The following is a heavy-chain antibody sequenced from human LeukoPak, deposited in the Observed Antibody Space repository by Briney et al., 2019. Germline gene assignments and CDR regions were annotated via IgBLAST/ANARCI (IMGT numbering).Heavy chain of an antibody. Sequence: GGSLRLSCAASGFSFSNYAMSWVRQAPGKGLEWVSGISPGATRTYYADSVRGRFTISRDNSKNTLYLQVNSLRAEDTAVYYCAKGRTEGGTLALDYWGQGTLVTVSS. CDR1: GFSFSNYA. V-gene: IGHV3-23*01. CDR2: ISPGATRT. J-gene: IGHJ4*02. CDR3: AKGRTEGGTLALDY. D-gene: IGHD6-19*01.